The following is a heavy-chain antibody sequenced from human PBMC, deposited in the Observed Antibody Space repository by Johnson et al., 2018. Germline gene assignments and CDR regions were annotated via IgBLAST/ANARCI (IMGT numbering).Heavy chain of an antibody. V-gene: IGHV4-59*01. CDR2: IYYSGGT. CDR3: AGEGLGEVSALMDV. Sequence: QVQLQESGPGLVKPSETLSLTCTVSGGSISSYYWSWIRQPPGKGLEWLGYIYYSGGTNYNPSLKSRVTLSVDTSKNQFSLKLSSVTAADTAVYYCAGEGLGEVSALMDVWGKGTTVTVSS. D-gene: IGHD3-16*02. CDR1: GGSISSYY. J-gene: IGHJ6*03.